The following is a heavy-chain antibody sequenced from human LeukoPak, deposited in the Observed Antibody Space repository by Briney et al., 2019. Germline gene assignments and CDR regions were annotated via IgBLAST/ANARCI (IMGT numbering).Heavy chain of an antibody. CDR2: IYYSGST. Sequence: PSETLSLTCTVSGGSISSSSYYWGWIRQPPGKGLEWIGSIYYSGSTYYNPSLKSRVTISVDTSKNQFSLKLSSVTAADTAVYYCARYVSHISIVGARFDYWGQGTLVTVSS. J-gene: IGHJ4*02. V-gene: IGHV4-39*07. D-gene: IGHD1-26*01. CDR3: ARYVSHISIVGARFDY. CDR1: GGSISSSSYY.